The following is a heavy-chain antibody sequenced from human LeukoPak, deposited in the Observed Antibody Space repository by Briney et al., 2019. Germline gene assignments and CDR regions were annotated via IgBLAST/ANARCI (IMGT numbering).Heavy chain of an antibody. D-gene: IGHD7-27*01. Sequence: GGSLRLSCAASGFTVSSNYMSWVRQAPGKGLEWVSLIYSGGSTYYADSVKGRFTISRDNSKNTLYLQMNGLRAEDTAVYYCARWASPETGDFDYWGQGTLVTVSS. CDR2: IYSGGST. CDR3: ARWASPETGDFDY. V-gene: IGHV3-66*01. CDR1: GFTVSSNY. J-gene: IGHJ4*02.